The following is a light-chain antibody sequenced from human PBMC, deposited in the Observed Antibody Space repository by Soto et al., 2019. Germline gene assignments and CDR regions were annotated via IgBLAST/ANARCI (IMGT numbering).Light chain of an antibody. J-gene: IGLJ2*01. Sequence: QAVVTQEPSLTVSPGGTVTLTCASSTGAVTSGYYPNWFQQKPGQAPRALIYSTSNKYFWTPARFSGSLLGGKAALTLSGVQPEDEAEYYCLLYDGGAVVFGGGTKLTVL. CDR1: TGAVTSGYY. V-gene: IGLV7-43*01. CDR3: LLYDGGAVV. CDR2: STS.